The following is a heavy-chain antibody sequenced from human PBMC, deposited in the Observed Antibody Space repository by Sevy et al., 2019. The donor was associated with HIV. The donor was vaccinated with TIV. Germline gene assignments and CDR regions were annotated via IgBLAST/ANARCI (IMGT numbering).Heavy chain of an antibody. D-gene: IGHD6-6*01. CDR3: ARDGPATIAARGWWLDP. CDR1: GDSISSYY. V-gene: IGHV4-59*01. CDR2: IYHSGST. J-gene: IGHJ5*02. Sequence: SETLSLTCTVSGDSISSYYWSWIRQPPGKGLEWIGYIYHSGSTNYNPSLKSRVTISVDTSKNQLSLRLSSVTAADTAMYYCARDGPATIAARGWWLDPWGQGTLVTVSS.